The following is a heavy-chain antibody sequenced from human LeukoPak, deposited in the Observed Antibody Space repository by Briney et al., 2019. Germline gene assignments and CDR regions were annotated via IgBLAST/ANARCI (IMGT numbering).Heavy chain of an antibody. V-gene: IGHV3-23*01. D-gene: IGHD2-2*01. CDR3: AKDLGVPAALVEYFQH. CDR1: GFTFSSYA. CDR2: ISGSGGST. J-gene: IGHJ1*01. Sequence: PGGSLRLSCAASGFTFSSYAMSWVRQAPGKGLEWVSAISGSGGSTYYADSVKGRFTISRDNSKNTLYLQMNSLRAEDTAVYYCAKDLGVPAALVEYFQHWGQGTLVTVSS.